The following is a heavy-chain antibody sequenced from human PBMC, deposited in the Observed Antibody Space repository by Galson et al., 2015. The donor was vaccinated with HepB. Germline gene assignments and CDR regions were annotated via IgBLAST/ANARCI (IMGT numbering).Heavy chain of an antibody. CDR2: ISSSSSTI. CDR3: ARGPDSSRTYYYYYGMDV. D-gene: IGHD6-13*01. Sequence: SLRLSCAASGFTFSSYSMNWVRQAPGKGLEWVSYISSSSSTIYYADSVKGRFTISRDNAKNSLYLQMNSLRDEDTAVYYCARGPDSSRTYYYYYGMDVWGQGTTVTVSS. CDR1: GFTFSSYS. J-gene: IGHJ6*02. V-gene: IGHV3-48*02.